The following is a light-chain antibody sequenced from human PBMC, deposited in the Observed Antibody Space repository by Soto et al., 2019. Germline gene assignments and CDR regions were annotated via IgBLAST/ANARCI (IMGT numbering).Light chain of an antibody. CDR1: HSISRR. CDR3: QQYNTYSPRT. Sequence: DIQMTQSPSTLSASVGDRVTITCRASHSISRRLAWYQQKPGKAPKVLIYDASSMESGVPSRFSGSGSGTEFTLTISSLQPDDFATYDCQQYNTYSPRTFGQGTKVEIK. V-gene: IGKV1-5*01. J-gene: IGKJ1*01. CDR2: DAS.